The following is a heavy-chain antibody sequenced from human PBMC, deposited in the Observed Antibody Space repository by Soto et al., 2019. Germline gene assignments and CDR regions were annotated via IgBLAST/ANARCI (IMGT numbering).Heavy chain of an antibody. D-gene: IGHD3-22*01. J-gene: IGHJ5*02. V-gene: IGHV4-59*01. Sequence: ETLSLRHIGSGGSLRRSYQRLIRQPPGKGLEWIGYIYYSDSINYNPSLKSRVIISDDTSKNQFFLRLSSVTAADTAVYYCARAYYDSRGYSLDPRGKGILVTVS. CDR3: ARAYYDSRGYSLDP. CDR2: IYYSDSI. CDR1: GGSLRRSY.